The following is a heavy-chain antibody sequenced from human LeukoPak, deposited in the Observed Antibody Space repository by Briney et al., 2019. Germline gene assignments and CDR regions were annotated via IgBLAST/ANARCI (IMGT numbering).Heavy chain of an antibody. CDR3: ARGSYDYVWGSYRSPRFDY. D-gene: IGHD3-16*02. Sequence: SETLSLTCAVYGGSFSGYYWSWIRQPPGKGLEWIGEINHSGSTNYNPSLKSRVTISVDTSKNQFSLKLSSVTAADTAVYYCARGSYDYVWGSYRSPRFDYWGQGTLVTVSS. V-gene: IGHV4-34*01. CDR1: GGSFSGYY. CDR2: INHSGST. J-gene: IGHJ4*02.